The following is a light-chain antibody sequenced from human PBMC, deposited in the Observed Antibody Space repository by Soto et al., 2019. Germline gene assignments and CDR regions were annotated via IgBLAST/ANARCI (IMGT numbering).Light chain of an antibody. CDR1: QSVSNN. J-gene: IGKJ1*01. V-gene: IGKV3-20*01. CDR3: QQYGGSPLT. CDR2: STS. Sequence: EIVMTQSPATLSVSPGETATLSCRASQSVSNNVAWYQQKPGQAPRLLIYSTSTRATGIPDRFSGSGSGTDFTLNITKLEPGDFAVYYCQQYGGSPLTFGQGTKVDI.